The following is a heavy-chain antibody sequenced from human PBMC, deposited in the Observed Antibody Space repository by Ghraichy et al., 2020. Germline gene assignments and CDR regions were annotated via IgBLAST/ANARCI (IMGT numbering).Heavy chain of an antibody. Sequence: LSLTCAASGFTFSGSAMHWVRQASGKGLEWVGRIRSKANSYATAYAASVKGRFTISRDDSKNTAYLQMNSLKTEDTAVYYCTRKGDFWSGYYGPFDPWGQGTLVTVSS. J-gene: IGHJ5*02. CDR2: IRSKANSYAT. V-gene: IGHV3-73*01. CDR3: TRKGDFWSGYYGPFDP. D-gene: IGHD3-3*01. CDR1: GFTFSGSA.